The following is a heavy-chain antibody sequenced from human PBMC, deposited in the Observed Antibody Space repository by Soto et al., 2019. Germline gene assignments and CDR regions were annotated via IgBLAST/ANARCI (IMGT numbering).Heavy chain of an antibody. CDR1: GFTFSSYA. D-gene: IGHD6-13*01. V-gene: IGHV3-23*01. CDR2: ISGSGGST. CDR3: AKDVDMGSSWFWFDP. Sequence: EVQLLESGGGLVQPGGSLRLSCAASGFTFSSYAMSWVRQAPGKGLEWVSAISGSGGSTYYADSVKGRLTISRDNSKNTLYLQMNSLRAEDTAVYYCAKDVDMGSSWFWFDPWGQGTLVTVSS. J-gene: IGHJ5*02.